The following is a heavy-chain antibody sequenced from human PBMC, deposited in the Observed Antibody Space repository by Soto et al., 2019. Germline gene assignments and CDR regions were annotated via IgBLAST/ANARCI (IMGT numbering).Heavy chain of an antibody. V-gene: IGHV3-30-3*01. CDR1: GFTFSSYA. Sequence: GGSLRLSCAASGFTFSSYAMHWVRQAPGKGLEWVAVISYDGSNKYYADSVKGRFTISRDNSKNTLYLQMNSLRAEDTAVYYCARDYYYGMDVWDQGTTVTVSS. CDR2: ISYDGSNK. CDR3: ARDYYYGMDV. J-gene: IGHJ6*02.